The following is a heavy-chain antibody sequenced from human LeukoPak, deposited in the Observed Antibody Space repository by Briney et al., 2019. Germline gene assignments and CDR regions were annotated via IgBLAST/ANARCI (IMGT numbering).Heavy chain of an antibody. CDR1: GFTFSSYA. Sequence: PGGSLRLSCAASGFTFSSYATSWVRQAPGKGLEWVSAISGSGGSTYYADSVKGRFTMSRDNSKNTLYLQMNSLRAEDTAVYYCAKTISQYYDFWSGYYSPFDYWGQGILVTVSS. D-gene: IGHD3-3*01. CDR2: ISGSGGST. J-gene: IGHJ4*02. CDR3: AKTISQYYDFWSGYYSPFDY. V-gene: IGHV3-23*01.